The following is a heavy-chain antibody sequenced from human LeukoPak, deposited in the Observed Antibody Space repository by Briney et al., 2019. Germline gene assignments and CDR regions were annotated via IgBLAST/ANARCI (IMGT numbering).Heavy chain of an antibody. CDR3: AGGRSAFDI. V-gene: IGHV1-2*02. CDR1: GYTFTGYY. Sequence: ASVKGSCKASGYTFTGYYMHWVRQAPGQGLEWMGWINPNSGCTNYAKKFQGRVTMTRNTSISTAYMELSRLRSDDTAVYYCAGGRSAFDIWGQGTMVTVSS. CDR2: INPNSGCT. J-gene: IGHJ3*02.